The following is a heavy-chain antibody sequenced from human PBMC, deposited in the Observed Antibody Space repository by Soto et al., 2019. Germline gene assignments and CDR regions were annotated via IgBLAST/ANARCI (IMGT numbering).Heavy chain of an antibody. J-gene: IGHJ4*02. Sequence: PSETLSLTCAVYGGSFSGYYWSWIRQPPGKGLEWIGEINHSGSTNYNPSLKSRVTISVDTSKNQFSLKLSSVTAADTAVYYCARGGTLPRDRVWFGEFKKKYFDYWGQGTLVTVSS. CDR2: INHSGST. CDR3: ARGGTLPRDRVWFGEFKKKYFDY. D-gene: IGHD3-10*01. CDR1: GGSFSGYY. V-gene: IGHV4-34*01.